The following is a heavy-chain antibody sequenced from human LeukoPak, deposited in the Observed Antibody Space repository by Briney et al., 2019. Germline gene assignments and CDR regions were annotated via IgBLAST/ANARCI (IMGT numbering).Heavy chain of an antibody. Sequence: GGSLRLSCAASGFTFSSYAMSWVRQAPGRGLEWVSAISGSGGSTYYADSVKGRFTISRDNSKNTLYLQMNSLRAEDTVVYYCAKQPTGYYYDSSGYNWFDPWGQGTLVTVSS. D-gene: IGHD3-22*01. CDR2: ISGSGGST. J-gene: IGHJ5*02. V-gene: IGHV3-23*01. CDR1: GFTFSSYA. CDR3: AKQPTGYYYDSSGYNWFDP.